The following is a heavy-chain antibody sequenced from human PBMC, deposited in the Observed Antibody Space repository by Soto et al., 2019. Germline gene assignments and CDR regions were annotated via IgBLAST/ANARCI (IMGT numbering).Heavy chain of an antibody. J-gene: IGHJ6*02. CDR1: GGTFSRYA. CDR3: GSEREHYYYYGMDV. CDR2: IIPIFGTA. D-gene: IGHD1-26*01. Sequence: SVKVSCKASGGTFSRYAISWVRQAPGQGLEWMGGIIPIFGTANYAQKFQGRVTITADKSTSTAYMELSSLRSEDTAVYYCGSEREHYYYYGMDVWGQGTTVTVSS. V-gene: IGHV1-69*06.